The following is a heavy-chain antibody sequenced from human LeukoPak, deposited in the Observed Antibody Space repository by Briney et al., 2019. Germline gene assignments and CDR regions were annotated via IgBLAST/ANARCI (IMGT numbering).Heavy chain of an antibody. Sequence: SETLSLTCAVSGVPFSNYYWSWVRQSPRQGLEWIGEINHSGYTNYNPSLKSRVTISIDTSKNQFSLILTSVTAADAGVYYCTRAVAGHPDWGQGTLVTVSS. J-gene: IGHJ4*02. D-gene: IGHD6-19*01. V-gene: IGHV4-34*01. CDR3: TRAVAGHPD. CDR1: GVPFSNYY. CDR2: INHSGYT.